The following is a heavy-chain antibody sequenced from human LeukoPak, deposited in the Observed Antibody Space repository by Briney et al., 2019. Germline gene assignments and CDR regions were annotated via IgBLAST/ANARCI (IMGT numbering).Heavy chain of an antibody. J-gene: IGHJ4*02. D-gene: IGHD3-22*01. CDR3: ARGGYYYVLPPFDY. CDR1: GFTFSSYA. CDR2: ISYDGSNK. V-gene: IGHV3-30-3*01. Sequence: GGSLRLSCAASGFTFSSYAMHWVRQAPGKGLEWVAVISYDGSNKYYADSVKGRFTISRDNSKNTLCLQMNSLRAEDTAVYYCARGGYYYVLPPFDYWGRGTLVTVSS.